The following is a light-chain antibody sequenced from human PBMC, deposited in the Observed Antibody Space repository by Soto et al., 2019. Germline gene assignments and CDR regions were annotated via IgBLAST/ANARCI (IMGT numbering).Light chain of an antibody. CDR2: MAS. Sequence: DIQMTQSPSTLSAAVGDRVTITCRASQSLSGWLAWYQQEPGKAPNLLIYMASTLASGVPSRFSGSGSGTEFTLTISSXQPDDFATYYCQHYNGYSWTFGQGTKVDIK. CDR1: QSLSGW. CDR3: QHYNGYSWT. J-gene: IGKJ1*01. V-gene: IGKV1-5*03.